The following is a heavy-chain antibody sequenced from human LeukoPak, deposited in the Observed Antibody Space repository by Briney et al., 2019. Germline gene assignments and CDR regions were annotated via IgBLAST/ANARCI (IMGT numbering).Heavy chain of an antibody. J-gene: IGHJ6*02. V-gene: IGHV1-69*01. D-gene: IGHD3-10*01. CDR2: IIPIFGTA. CDR3: ARSRDENYYYYGMDV. Sequence: SVKVSCKASGGTFSSYAISWVRQAPGQGLEWMGGIIPIFGTANYAQKFQGRVTITADESTSTAYMELGSLRSEDTAVYYCARSRDENYYYYGMDVWGQGTTVTVSS. CDR1: GGTFSSYA.